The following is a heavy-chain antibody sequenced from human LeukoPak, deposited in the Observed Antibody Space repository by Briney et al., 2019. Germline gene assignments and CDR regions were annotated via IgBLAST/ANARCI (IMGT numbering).Heavy chain of an antibody. Sequence: ASVKVSCKASGYTFTSYGISWVRQAPGQGLEWMGWISAYNGNTNYAQKLQGRVTMTTDTSTSTAYMELRSLRSDDTAVYYCARDIFAAFGTGTIISFDYWDQGTLVTVSS. V-gene: IGHV1-18*01. CDR1: GYTFTSYG. D-gene: IGHD1-7*01. J-gene: IGHJ4*02. CDR2: ISAYNGNT. CDR3: ARDIFAAFGTGTIISFDY.